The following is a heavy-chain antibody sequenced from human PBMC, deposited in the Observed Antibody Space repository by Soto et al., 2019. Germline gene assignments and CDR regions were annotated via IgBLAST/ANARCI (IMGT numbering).Heavy chain of an antibody. CDR2: IHYTGTT. Sequence: QVQLQESGPGLVKPSETLSLSCTVSGGSISGYYWTWIRQPPGKGLEFIGHIHYTGTTAYSPSLKSRVTISVDTSKNQFSLKLTSVTDADTAVYFCARYSCSNGECQHLAHWGQGTLVTVSS. CDR1: GGSISGYY. V-gene: IGHV4-59*01. CDR3: ARYSCSNGECQHLAH. D-gene: IGHD2-8*01. J-gene: IGHJ4*02.